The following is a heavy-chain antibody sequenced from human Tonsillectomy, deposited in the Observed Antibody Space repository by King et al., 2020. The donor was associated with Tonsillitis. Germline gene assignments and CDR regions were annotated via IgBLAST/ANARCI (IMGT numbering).Heavy chain of an antibody. CDR3: ARGPFAVRGIIMTSHAFDI. V-gene: IGHV4-31*03. J-gene: IGHJ3*02. Sequence: VQLQESGPGQVKPSQTLSLTCTVSGGSISRGDYYWSLIRQHPGKGLEWIGYIYYSGTTYYNPSLRSRVTISVDTSENQFSLKLSSVSAADTAVYYCARGPFAVRGIIMTSHAFDIWGQGTTVTVSS. CDR1: GGSISRGDYY. D-gene: IGHD3-10*01. CDR2: IYYSGTT.